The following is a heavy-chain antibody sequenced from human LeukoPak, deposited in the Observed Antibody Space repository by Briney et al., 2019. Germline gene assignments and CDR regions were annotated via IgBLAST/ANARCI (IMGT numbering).Heavy chain of an antibody. Sequence: GGSLRLSCAASGFTFSSYAMSWVRQAPGKGLEWVSAISGSGGSTYYADSVKGRFTISRDNSKNTLYLQMNSLRAEDTAVYYCEKDQIPYYMVRGVVFDYWGQGTLVTVSS. CDR2: ISGSGGST. CDR3: EKDQIPYYMVRGVVFDY. J-gene: IGHJ4*02. V-gene: IGHV3-23*01. D-gene: IGHD3-10*01. CDR1: GFTFSSYA.